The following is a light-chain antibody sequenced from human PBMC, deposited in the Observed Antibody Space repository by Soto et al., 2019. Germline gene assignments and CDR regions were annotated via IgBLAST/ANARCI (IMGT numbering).Light chain of an antibody. CDR3: QQYDNWPPFT. CDR2: GAS. J-gene: IGKJ3*01. V-gene: IGKV3-15*01. CDR1: QSVGSH. Sequence: EIVMTHSPAPLSVSPVKSATLSFSTSQSVGSHLAWCQHRPGQAPRLLIYGASYRATGIPARFSGSGSGTDCTLTISSLQSEDFAVYYCQQYDNWPPFTFGPGAKVDIK.